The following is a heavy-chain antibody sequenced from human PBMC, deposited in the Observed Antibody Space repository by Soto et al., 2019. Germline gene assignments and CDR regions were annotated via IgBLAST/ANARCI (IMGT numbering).Heavy chain of an antibody. V-gene: IGHV4-34*01. CDR1: GGSLSGNC. D-gene: IGHD2-21*01. Sequence: QVQLQQWGAGLVKPSGTLSLICAVSGGSLSGNCWSWVRQTPGQGPEWIGEITHSGSTNYNPSLKSRVTMSQDMSKNQFSLNLNSVTAADTSVYYRARLAPGTFIQHVVRRPFDVRGQGTMVTVSS. CDR2: ITHSGST. J-gene: IGHJ3*01. CDR3: ARLAPGTFIQHVVRRPFDV.